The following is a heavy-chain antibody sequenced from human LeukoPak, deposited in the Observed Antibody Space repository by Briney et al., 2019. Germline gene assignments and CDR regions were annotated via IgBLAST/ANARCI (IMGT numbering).Heavy chain of an antibody. CDR2: INPSGGRT. CDR1: GYTFTNSY. CDR3: SRDGSNYAFDY. J-gene: IGHJ4*02. D-gene: IGHD3-10*01. V-gene: IGHV1-46*01. Sequence: ASVKVSCKASGYTFTNSYMHSVRRAPGQGLEWMGIINPSGGRTRYAQKFQGRVNMTRDSSTRTVYMELSSLTSEDTAVYYCSRDGSNYAFDYWGQGTLVTVSS.